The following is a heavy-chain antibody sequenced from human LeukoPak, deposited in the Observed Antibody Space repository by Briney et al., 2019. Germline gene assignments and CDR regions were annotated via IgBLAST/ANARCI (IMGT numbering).Heavy chain of an antibody. V-gene: IGHV3-7*01. CDR2: IKQDGSEK. D-gene: IGHD4-17*01. J-gene: IGHJ4*02. CDR1: GFTFSDYW. CDR3: ARGATVNHFDY. Sequence: GGSLRLSCAASGFTFSDYWMTWVRQAPGKGLEWVANIKQDGSEKYYVDSVKGRFTISRDNAKNSLYLQMNSLRAEDTAVYYCARGATVNHFDYWGQGTLVTVSS.